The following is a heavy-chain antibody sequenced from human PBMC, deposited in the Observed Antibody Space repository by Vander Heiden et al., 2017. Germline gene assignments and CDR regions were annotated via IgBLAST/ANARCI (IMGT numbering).Heavy chain of an antibody. CDR3: ARARLDLYGSGSSYYYYGMDV. CDR1: GGSISSGGYS. J-gene: IGHJ6*02. D-gene: IGHD3-10*01. Sequence: QVQLQESGPGLVKPSQTLSLTCTVSGGSISSGGYSWSGSRQHPGKGLEWIGYIYYSGSTYYNPSLKSRVTISVDTSKNQFSLKLSAVTAADTAVYYCARARLDLYGSGSSYYYYGMDVWGQGTTVTVSS. V-gene: IGHV4-31*03. CDR2: IYYSGST.